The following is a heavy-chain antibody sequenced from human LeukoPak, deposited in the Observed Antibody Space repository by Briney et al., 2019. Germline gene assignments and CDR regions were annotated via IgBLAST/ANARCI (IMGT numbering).Heavy chain of an antibody. J-gene: IGHJ4*02. Sequence: GGSLRLSCVASGFSFSSYAMSWVRQAPGKGLEWVSAISGSGGSTYYADSVKGRFTISRDNSKNTLYLQMNSLRAEDTAVYYCARKYFGVVIISYFDYWGQGTLVTVSS. CDR1: GFSFSSYA. CDR3: ARKYFGVVIISYFDY. CDR2: ISGSGGST. D-gene: IGHD3-3*01. V-gene: IGHV3-23*01.